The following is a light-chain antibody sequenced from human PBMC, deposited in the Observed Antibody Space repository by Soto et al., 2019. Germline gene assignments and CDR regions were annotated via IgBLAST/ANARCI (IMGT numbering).Light chain of an antibody. J-gene: IGKJ4*01. Sequence: EVVLTQSPATLSLSPGERATLSGRASQSVSSHLTWYQQKPGQAPRLLIYDASNRATGIPARFSGSGSGTDFTLTISSLEPADFAVYYCQQRTNWRLTFGGGTKVEIK. CDR2: DAS. CDR1: QSVSSH. CDR3: QQRTNWRLT. V-gene: IGKV3-11*01.